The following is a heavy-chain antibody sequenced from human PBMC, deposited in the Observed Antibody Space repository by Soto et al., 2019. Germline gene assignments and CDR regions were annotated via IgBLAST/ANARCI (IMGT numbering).Heavy chain of an antibody. J-gene: IGHJ5*02. V-gene: IGHV1-69*13. Sequence: SVKVSCKASGGTFSSYATSWVRQAPGQGLEWMGGIIPIFGTANYAQKFQGRVTITADESTSTAYMELSSLRSEDTAVYYCGSSSGSYYKWLWFDPWGQGTLVTVSS. CDR2: IIPIFGTA. D-gene: IGHD3-10*01. CDR1: GGTFSSYA. CDR3: GSSSGSYYKWLWFDP.